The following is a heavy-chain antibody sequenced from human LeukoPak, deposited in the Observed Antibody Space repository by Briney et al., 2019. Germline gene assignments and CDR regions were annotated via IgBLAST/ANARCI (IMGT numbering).Heavy chain of an antibody. D-gene: IGHD2-2*01. J-gene: IGHJ4*02. CDR2: IWYDGSKT. Sequence: GGSLKLSCTASGFTCTNYGINWVRQAPGKGLEWVAAIWYDGSKTSYTDSVKGRFTVSRDISKNTVYLQMNGLKAEDTAVYYCARDDCSTTPCYAYWGQGTLVTVSS. V-gene: IGHV3-33*01. CDR1: GFTCTNYG. CDR3: ARDDCSTTPCYAY.